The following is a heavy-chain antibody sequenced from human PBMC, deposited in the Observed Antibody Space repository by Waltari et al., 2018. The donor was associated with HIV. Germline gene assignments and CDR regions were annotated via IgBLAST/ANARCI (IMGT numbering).Heavy chain of an antibody. J-gene: IGHJ6*03. CDR2: INVGTGNT. Sequence: QVQLVQSGAEVKRPGASVKFSCKASGYILSNSVIYWVRQAPGERLEWMGWINVGTGNTKYPQSFQDRVTITRDTAANTVYMEVKSLRFEDTATYFCAREMGCSSDSCFYHHYYLDVWGKGTTVTVS. V-gene: IGHV1-3*01. CDR1: GYILSNSV. CDR3: AREMGCSSDSCFYHHYYLDV. D-gene: IGHD2-2*01.